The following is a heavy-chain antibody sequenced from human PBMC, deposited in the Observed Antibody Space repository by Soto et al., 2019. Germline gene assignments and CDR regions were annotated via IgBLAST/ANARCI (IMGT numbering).Heavy chain of an antibody. J-gene: IGHJ5*02. CDR2: IDPSDSST. Sequence: GESLKISCKASGYTFTSYWITWVRQMPGKGLEWMGRIDPSDSSTKYSPSFQGHVTISTDKSITTAHLQWTSLKVSDTAIYYCAATGYTYGYHFDPWGQGTQVTVSS. CDR3: AATGYTYGYHFDP. CDR1: GYTFTSYW. V-gene: IGHV5-10-1*01. D-gene: IGHD5-18*01.